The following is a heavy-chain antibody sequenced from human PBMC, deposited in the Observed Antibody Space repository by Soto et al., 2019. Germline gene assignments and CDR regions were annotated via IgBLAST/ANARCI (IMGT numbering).Heavy chain of an antibody. CDR1: GFTFSSYW. CDR3: ARVKSGSYDWFDP. Sequence: EVQLEESGGGLVQPGGSLRLSCAASGFTFSSYWMHWVRQAPGKGLVWVSRINPDGSRTTYADSVTGRFTISGDNTKNTVYLQMNSLRAEDTAVYYCARVKSGSYDWFDPWGQGTLVTVSS. D-gene: IGHD3-10*01. CDR2: INPDGSRT. J-gene: IGHJ5*02. V-gene: IGHV3-74*01.